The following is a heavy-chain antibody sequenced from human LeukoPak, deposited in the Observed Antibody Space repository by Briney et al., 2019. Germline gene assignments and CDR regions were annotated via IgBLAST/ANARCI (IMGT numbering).Heavy chain of an antibody. J-gene: IGHJ5*02. V-gene: IGHV1-2*02. CDR3: ARGHNWFDP. CDR1: GFTFSSYG. Sequence: ASVKVSCKASGFTFSSYGIIWVRHAPGQGLEWMGWINPNSGGTNYAQKFQGRVTMTRDTSISTAYMELSRLRSDDTAVYYCARGHNWFDPWGQGTLVTVSS. CDR2: INPNSGGT.